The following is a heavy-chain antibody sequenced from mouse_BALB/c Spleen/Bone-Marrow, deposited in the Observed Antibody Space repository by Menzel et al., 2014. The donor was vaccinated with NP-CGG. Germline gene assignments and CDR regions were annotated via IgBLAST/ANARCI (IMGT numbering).Heavy chain of an antibody. Sequence: EVMLVESGGGLVKPGGSLKLSCAASGFTFSDYYMYWVRQTLEKRLEWVATISDGGSYTYYPDSVKGRFTISRDNAKNNLGIQRSSVKAEDTGVCDCGNCCGSAWLGCWGQGTRVTVSA. J-gene: IGHJ3*01. V-gene: IGHV5-4*02. CDR2: ISDGGSYT. CDR1: GFTFSDYY. D-gene: IGHD1-1*01. CDR3: GNCCGSAWLGC.